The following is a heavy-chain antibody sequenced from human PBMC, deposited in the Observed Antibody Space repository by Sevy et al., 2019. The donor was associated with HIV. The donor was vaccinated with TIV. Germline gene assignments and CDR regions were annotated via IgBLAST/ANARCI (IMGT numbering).Heavy chain of an antibody. V-gene: IGHV1-2*02. J-gene: IGHJ6*02. CDR3: ARLTTQPTSDLYGMDV. Sequence: ASVMVSCKASGYIFTDYYIHWVRQAPGQGLEWMAWINSDSGVTNYAQRFQGEVTVTRDTSLSTAYLELSRLKSNDTAIYYCARLTTQPTSDLYGMDVWGQGTRVTVSS. D-gene: IGHD4-4*01. CDR1: GYIFTDYY. CDR2: INSDSGVT.